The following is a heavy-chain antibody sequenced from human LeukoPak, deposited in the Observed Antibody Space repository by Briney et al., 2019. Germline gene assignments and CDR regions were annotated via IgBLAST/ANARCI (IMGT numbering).Heavy chain of an antibody. CDR1: GYTFTGYY. CDR3: ARDGIAAAGTAFWYFDL. J-gene: IGHJ2*01. D-gene: IGHD6-13*01. V-gene: IGHV7-4-1*02. CDR2: INTNTGNP. Sequence: ASVKVSCKASGYTFTGYYMHWVRQAPGQGLEWMGWINTNTGNPTYAQGFTGRFVFSLDTSVSTAYLQISSLKAEDTAVYYCARDGIAAAGTAFWYFDLWGRGTLVTVSS.